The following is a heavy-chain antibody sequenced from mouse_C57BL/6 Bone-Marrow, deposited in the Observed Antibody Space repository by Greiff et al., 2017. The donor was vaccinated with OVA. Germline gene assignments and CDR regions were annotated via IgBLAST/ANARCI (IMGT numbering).Heavy chain of an antibody. CDR2: ISSGGDYI. CDR1: GFTFSSYA. J-gene: IGHJ4*01. CDR3: TRLLDAMDY. Sequence: VQLKQSGEGLVKPGGSLKLSCAASGFTFSSYAMSWVRQTPEKRLEWVAYISSGGDYIYYADPVKGRFTISRDNARNTLYLQMSSLKSEDTAMYYCTRLLDAMDYWGQGTSVTVSS. V-gene: IGHV5-9-1*02. D-gene: IGHD2-1*01.